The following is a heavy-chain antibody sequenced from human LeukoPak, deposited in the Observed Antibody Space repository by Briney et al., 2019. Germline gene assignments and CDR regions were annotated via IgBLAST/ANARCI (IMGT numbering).Heavy chain of an antibody. Sequence: SETLSLTCTVSGGSISSYYWSWIRQPPGKGLEWIGYIYYSGSTNYNPSPKSRVSISVATSKNQFSLRLNTVTAADTAVYYCARDRSAYDPYFDYWGQGTLVTVSS. CDR1: GGSISSYY. CDR3: ARDRSAYDPYFDY. D-gene: IGHD5-12*01. CDR2: IYYSGST. J-gene: IGHJ4*02. V-gene: IGHV4-59*01.